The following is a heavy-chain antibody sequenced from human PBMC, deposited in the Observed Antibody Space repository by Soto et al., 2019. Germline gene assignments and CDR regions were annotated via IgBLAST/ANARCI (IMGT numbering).Heavy chain of an antibody. CDR1: GYSFAAYY. D-gene: IGHD3-3*01. V-gene: IGHV1-2*02. Sequence: QVHLEQSGAEVKKAGASVKISCKASGYSFAAYYINWVPQVSGQGLEWMGWINPNTGVTDYAQKFQGRVTLTRDTSIKTAYLELTSLRSDDTAVYYCAKIYTWNEWQGGSDYWGQGALRTVSS. CDR2: INPNTGVT. CDR3: AKIYTWNEWQGGSDY. J-gene: IGHJ4*02.